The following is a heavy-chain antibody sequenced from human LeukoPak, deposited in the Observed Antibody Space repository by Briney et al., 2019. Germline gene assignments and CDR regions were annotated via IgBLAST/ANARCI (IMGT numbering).Heavy chain of an antibody. CDR2: INPNSGGT. Sequence: ASVKVSCKASGYTFTGYYMHWVRHAPGQGLEWMGWINPNSGGTNYAQKSKGRVTMTRDTSISTAYMELRRLTSDDTAVYYCARDRTGESDFDYWGQGTLVTVSS. V-gene: IGHV1-2*02. CDR3: ARDRTGESDFDY. CDR1: GYTFTGYY. J-gene: IGHJ4*02. D-gene: IGHD7-27*01.